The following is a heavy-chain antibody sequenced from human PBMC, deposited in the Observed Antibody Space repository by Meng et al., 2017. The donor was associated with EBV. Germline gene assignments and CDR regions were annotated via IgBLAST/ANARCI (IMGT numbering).Heavy chain of an antibody. CDR3: ARDRWEPKGKGWFDP. V-gene: IGHV1-69*06. CDR2: IIPIFGTA. J-gene: IGHJ5*02. CDR1: GGTVSSYA. D-gene: IGHD1-26*01. Sequence: QGQVVHDGAERKKPASAVKVACKASGGTVSSYAISWVRQATGQGLEWMGGIIPIFGTANYAQKFQGRVTITADKSTSTAYMELSSLRSEDTAVYYCARDRWEPKGKGWFDPWGQGTLVTVSS.